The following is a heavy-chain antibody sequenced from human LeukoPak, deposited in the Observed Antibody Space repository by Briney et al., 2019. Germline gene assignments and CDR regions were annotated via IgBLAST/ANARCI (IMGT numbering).Heavy chain of an antibody. J-gene: IGHJ5*02. Sequence: SETLSLTCTVSGGSISSSSYSWGWIRQPPGKGLEWIGSIYYSGSTYYNPSLKSRVTISVDTSKNQFSLKLSSVTAADTAVYYCARRPLRSHRQNWFDPWGQGTLVTVSS. CDR3: ARRPLRSHRQNWFDP. CDR2: IYYSGST. D-gene: IGHD4-17*01. CDR1: GGSISSSSYS. V-gene: IGHV4-39*01.